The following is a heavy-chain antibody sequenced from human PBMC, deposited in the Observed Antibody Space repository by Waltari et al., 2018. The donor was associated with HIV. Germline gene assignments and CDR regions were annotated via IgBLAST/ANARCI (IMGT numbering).Heavy chain of an antibody. J-gene: IGHJ4*02. Sequence: LVQSVGGAVQEGGSLVLSCSGSGFDFRRFTLNWVRRTPRRGRWRVASLRRSTYEANYLASGMGRFIIARDNAKSSAYLEMSSLRVEDTATYYCVRDDPGYVAIDYWGQGSQVVVS. V-gene: IGHV3-7*03. CDR2: LRRSTYEA. CDR3: VRDDPGYVAIDY. D-gene: IGHD2-15*01. CDR1: GFDFRRFT.